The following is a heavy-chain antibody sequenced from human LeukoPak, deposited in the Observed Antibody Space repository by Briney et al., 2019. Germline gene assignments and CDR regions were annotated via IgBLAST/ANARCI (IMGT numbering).Heavy chain of an antibody. CDR2: INPNSGGT. CDR1: RYTFTGYY. CDR3: ARDRQLWLGYFDY. Sequence: ASVKVSCKASRYTFTGYYMDWVRQAPGLGLEWMGWINPNSGGTNYAQKFQGRVTMTRDTSISTAYMELSRLRSDDTAVYYCARDRQLWLGYFDYWGQGTLVTVSS. J-gene: IGHJ4*02. V-gene: IGHV1-2*02. D-gene: IGHD5-18*01.